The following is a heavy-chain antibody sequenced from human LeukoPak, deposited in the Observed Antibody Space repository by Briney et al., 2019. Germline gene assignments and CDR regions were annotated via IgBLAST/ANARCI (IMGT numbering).Heavy chain of an antibody. CDR2: IYSGGST. CDR1: GFTVSSNY. V-gene: IGHV3-66*01. D-gene: IGHD3-10*01. J-gene: IGHJ3*02. CDR3: ARVGSLVRGGDAFDI. Sequence: PGGSLRLSCAASGFTVSSNYMSWVRQAPGKGLEWVSVIYSGGSTYYADSVKGRFTISRDNSKNTLYLQMNSLRAEDTAVYYCARVGSLVRGGDAFDIWGQGTMVTVSS.